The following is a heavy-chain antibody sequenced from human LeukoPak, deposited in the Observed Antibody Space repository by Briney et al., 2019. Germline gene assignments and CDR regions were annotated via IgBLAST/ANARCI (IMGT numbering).Heavy chain of an antibody. V-gene: IGHV3-11*01. CDR3: ARAGLPSGYYYYYYGMAV. D-gene: IGHD3-22*01. J-gene: IGHJ6*01. CDR2: ISSSGSTI. CDR1: GFTFSDYY. Sequence: GGSLRLSCGASGFTFSDYYMSWIRHSPGKGLEWVSYISSSGSTIYYADSVKGRFTISRDNAKNSLYLQMNSLRAEDTAVYYCARAGLPSGYYYYYYGMAVWGEGTRVTVSS.